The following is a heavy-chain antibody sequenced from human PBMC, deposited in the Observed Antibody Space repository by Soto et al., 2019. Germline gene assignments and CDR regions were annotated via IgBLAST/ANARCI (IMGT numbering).Heavy chain of an antibody. J-gene: IGHJ1*01. V-gene: IGHV3-72*01. D-gene: IGHD3-22*01. CDR2: SRAKGQGYNT. CDR3: VRAAYGSNSSGYTRRFEH. CDR1: GFTLSDNY. Sequence: GVSLRLSCEVSGFTLSDNYIDWVRQAPGQGLEWLGRSRAKGQGYNTAYAASVKRRFTTSRDESKNSVYLQMNSLRTGDTAVYDCVRAAYGSNSSGYTRRFEHWGQGTLVTVSS.